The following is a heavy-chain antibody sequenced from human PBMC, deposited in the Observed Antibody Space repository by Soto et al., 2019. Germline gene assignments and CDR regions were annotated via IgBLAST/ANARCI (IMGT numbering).Heavy chain of an antibody. CDR2: MYFGGSF. D-gene: IGHD3-22*01. V-gene: IGHV4-59*02. CDR1: GASVSNGY. CDR3: ARSYYDSTGFAVDP. Sequence: QMQLQASGPGLVKPSETLSLTCNVSGASVSNGYWSWIRQPPGKGLEWIGFMYFGGSFNYNPSLPSRATISVETSKNQFPMKLTSVTASDTAVYYCARSYYDSTGFAVDPWGQGTLVTVSS. J-gene: IGHJ5*02.